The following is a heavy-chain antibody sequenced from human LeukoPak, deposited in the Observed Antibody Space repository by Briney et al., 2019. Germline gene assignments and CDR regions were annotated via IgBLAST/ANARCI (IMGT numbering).Heavy chain of an antibody. CDR3: ARAPGINWFDP. Sequence: SETLSLTCAVYGGSFSGYYWSWLRQPPGKGLEWIGEINHSGSTNYNPSLKSRVTISVDTSKNQFSLKLSSVTAADTAVYYCARAPGINWFDPWGQGTLVTVSS. J-gene: IGHJ5*02. CDR2: INHSGST. V-gene: IGHV4-34*01. CDR1: GGSFSGYY. D-gene: IGHD6-13*01.